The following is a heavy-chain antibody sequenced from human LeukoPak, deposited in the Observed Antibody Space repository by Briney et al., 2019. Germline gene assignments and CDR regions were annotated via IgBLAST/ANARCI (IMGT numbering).Heavy chain of an antibody. J-gene: IGHJ5*02. D-gene: IGHD3-22*01. CDR3: AREGYYDSSGYYYVWWFDP. CDR2: IYTSGST. V-gene: IGHV4-4*07. Sequence: PSETLSLTCTVSGGSISSYYWSWIRQPAGKGLEWIGRIYTSGSTNYNPSLKSRVTMSVDTSKNQFSPKLSSVTAADTAVYYCAREGYYDSSGYYYVWWFDPRGQGTLVTVSS. CDR1: GGSISSYY.